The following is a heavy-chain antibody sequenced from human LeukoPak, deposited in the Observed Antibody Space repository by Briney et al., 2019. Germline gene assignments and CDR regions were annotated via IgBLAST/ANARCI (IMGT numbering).Heavy chain of an antibody. CDR3: TRYNNDHFDY. D-gene: IGHD1-14*01. J-gene: IGHJ4*02. V-gene: IGHV3-33*01. CDR1: GFTFGGYG. Sequence: GALRLSCAGSGFTFGGYGMHWFRQTPGKGLEWVAVIAYDGSRAFYADSVKGRFTISRDNSKNTMSVQMDDLRAEDTAVYYCTRYNNDHFDYWGQGTLVTVSS. CDR2: IAYDGSRA.